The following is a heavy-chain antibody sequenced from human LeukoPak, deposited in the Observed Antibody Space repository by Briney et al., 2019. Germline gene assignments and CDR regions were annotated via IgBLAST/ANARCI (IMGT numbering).Heavy chain of an antibody. J-gene: IGHJ4*02. Sequence: GGSLRLSCVASGFTLSSYSMNWVRQAPGKGLEWVSYISSGSSTIYYADSVKGRFTISRDNAKNSLYLQMNSLRDEDTAVYYCAKQLGYCSDGSCYFPYWGQGTLVTVSS. CDR2: ISSGSSTI. CDR1: GFTLSSYS. CDR3: AKQLGYCSDGSCYFPY. V-gene: IGHV3-48*02. D-gene: IGHD2-15*01.